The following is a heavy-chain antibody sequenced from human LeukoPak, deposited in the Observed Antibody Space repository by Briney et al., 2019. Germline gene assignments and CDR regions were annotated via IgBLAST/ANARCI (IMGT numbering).Heavy chain of an antibody. CDR3: ARPQRYSNYALDY. CDR2: IYYSGST. J-gene: IGHJ4*02. D-gene: IGHD4-11*01. Sequence: PSETLSLTCTVSGGSISSYYWSWIRQPPGKGLEWIGSIYYSGSTYYKPSLKSRVTMSVDTSKNQFSLKLSSVTAADTAVYYCARPQRYSNYALDYWGQGTLVTVSS. V-gene: IGHV4-59*04. CDR1: GGSISSYY.